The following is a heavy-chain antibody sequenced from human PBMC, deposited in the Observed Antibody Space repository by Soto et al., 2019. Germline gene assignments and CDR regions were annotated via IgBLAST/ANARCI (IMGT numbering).Heavy chain of an antibody. J-gene: IGHJ6*04. CDR2: ITNDGKSA. CDR3: ARDIWGGRDV. CDR1: GFTFSSYW. D-gene: IGHD3-3*01. V-gene: IGHV3-74*01. Sequence: VQLVESGGGLVQPGGSLRLSCAASGFTFSSYWMQWVRQTPGKGLVWVGRITNDGKSAYYADSVKGRFTISRDNAKNKLYLQMNGLRDDDTSVFFCARDIWGGRDVWCKGTTVIVTS.